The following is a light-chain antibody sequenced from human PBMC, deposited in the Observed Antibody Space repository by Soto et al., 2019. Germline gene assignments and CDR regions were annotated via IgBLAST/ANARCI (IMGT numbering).Light chain of an antibody. CDR2: GAS. J-gene: IGKJ4*01. V-gene: IGKV3-20*01. Sequence: EIVLTQSPGTLSLSPGERATLSCRASQSVSSSFLAWYQQKPGQAPRLLIYGASSRATGIHDRFSGSGSGTDFSLTISRLEPEDVAVYYCQQYGNSPLTFGGGTKVEIK. CDR3: QQYGNSPLT. CDR1: QSVSSSF.